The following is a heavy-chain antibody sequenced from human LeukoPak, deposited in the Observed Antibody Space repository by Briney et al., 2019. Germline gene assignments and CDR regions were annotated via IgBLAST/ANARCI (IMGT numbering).Heavy chain of an antibody. D-gene: IGHD6-6*01. Sequence: GESLQISCKGSGYSFTSYWIGWVRQMPGKGLEWMGIIYPGDSDTKYSPSFQGQVTISADKSINTAYLQWSSLKASDTAMYYCARVGIAAQIGWFDPWGQGTLVTVSS. J-gene: IGHJ5*02. V-gene: IGHV5-51*01. CDR1: GYSFTSYW. CDR3: ARVGIAAQIGWFDP. CDR2: IYPGDSDT.